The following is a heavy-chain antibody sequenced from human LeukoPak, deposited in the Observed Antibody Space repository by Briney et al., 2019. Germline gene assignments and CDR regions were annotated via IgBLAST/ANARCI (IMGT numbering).Heavy chain of an antibody. Sequence: GGSLRLSCGASGFTFNTYGIHWVRQAPGKGLEWVAVIWYDGSNKYNADSVKGRFTISRDNSKNTLYLQMNSLRAEDTAVYYCTRDIRGYSGGWYLPSGYFQHWGQGTLVTVSS. J-gene: IGHJ1*01. D-gene: IGHD6-19*01. V-gene: IGHV3-33*01. CDR3: TRDIRGYSGGWYLPSGYFQH. CDR1: GFTFNTYG. CDR2: IWYDGSNK.